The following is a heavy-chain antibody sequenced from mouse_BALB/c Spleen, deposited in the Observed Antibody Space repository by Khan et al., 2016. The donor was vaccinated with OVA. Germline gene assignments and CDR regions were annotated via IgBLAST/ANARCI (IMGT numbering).Heavy chain of an antibody. CDR1: GFTFSGFW. Sequence: EVQLLETGGGLVQPGGSRGLSCEGSGFTFSGFWMSWVRQTPGKTLEWIGDINSDGSAINYAPSIKDRFTIFRDNDKSTLYLQMSNVRSEDTATYFCMRYDCYYWYFDGWGAGTTVTVSS. CDR3: MRYDCYYWYFDG. D-gene: IGHD2-4*01. CDR2: INSDGSAI. J-gene: IGHJ1*01. V-gene: IGHV11-2*02.